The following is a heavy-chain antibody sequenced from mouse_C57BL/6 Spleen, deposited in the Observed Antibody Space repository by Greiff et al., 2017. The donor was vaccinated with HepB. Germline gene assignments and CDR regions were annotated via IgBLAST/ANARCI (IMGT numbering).Heavy chain of an antibody. J-gene: IGHJ3*01. CDR1: GYTFTSYG. CDR2: IYPRSGNT. CDR3: ARSRLYDYDDVSWFAY. Sequence: VKLQESGAELARPGASVKLSCKASGYTFTSYGISWVKQRTGQGLEWIGEIYPRSGNTYYNEKFKGKATLTADKSSSTAYMELRSLTSEDSAVYFCARSRLYDYDDVSWFAYWGQGTLVTVSA. V-gene: IGHV1-81*01. D-gene: IGHD2-4*01.